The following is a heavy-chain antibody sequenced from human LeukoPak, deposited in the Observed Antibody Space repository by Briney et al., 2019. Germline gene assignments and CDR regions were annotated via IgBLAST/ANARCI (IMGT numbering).Heavy chain of an antibody. Sequence: GGSLILSCAASGFTFRGYSMNWVRQAPGKGLEWVSATVGNGGSTYYADSVKGRFTISRDNSKNTLYLQMNSLRAEDTALYYCARNEYETLDYWGQGTLVTVSS. J-gene: IGHJ4*02. D-gene: IGHD2/OR15-2a*01. CDR1: GFTFRGYS. CDR2: TVGNGGST. CDR3: ARNEYETLDY. V-gene: IGHV3-23*01.